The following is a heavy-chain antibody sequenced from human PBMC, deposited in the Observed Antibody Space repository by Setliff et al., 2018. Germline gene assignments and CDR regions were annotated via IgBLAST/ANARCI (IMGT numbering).Heavy chain of an antibody. V-gene: IGHV4-59*02. D-gene: IGHD3-10*01. CDR2: ISYSGIT. CDR3: ARGFLRYDSGTYYTY. Sequence: KPSETLSLTCNVSGASVSSHYWDWIRQPPGKGLEWIGFISYSGITTYNVSLKSRVSISVDTSKNHFSLKLSSVTAADTAVYYCARGFLRYDSGTYYTYWGQGTLVTVSS. CDR1: GASVSSHY. J-gene: IGHJ4*02.